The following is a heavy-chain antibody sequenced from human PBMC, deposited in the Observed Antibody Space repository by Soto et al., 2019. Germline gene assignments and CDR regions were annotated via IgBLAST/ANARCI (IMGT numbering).Heavy chain of an antibody. CDR2: TYYSGST. V-gene: IGHV4-31*11. Sequence: SETLSLTCAVYGASISPGSYYWAWIRQPPGKGLEWIGYTYYSGSTSYNPSLKSRLTISVDTSKNQFSLKLSSVTAADTAVYYCARGVIHWGQGTLVTVSS. J-gene: IGHJ4*02. CDR3: ARGVIH. D-gene: IGHD3-16*02. CDR1: GASISPGSYY.